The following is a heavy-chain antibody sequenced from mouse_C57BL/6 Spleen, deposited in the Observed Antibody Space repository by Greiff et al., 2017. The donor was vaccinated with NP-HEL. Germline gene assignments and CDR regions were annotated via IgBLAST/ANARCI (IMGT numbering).Heavy chain of an antibody. D-gene: IGHD2-5*01. Sequence: VQLQQSGAELVRPGASVKLSCTASGFNIKDDYMHWVKQRPEQGLEWIGWIDPENGDTEYASKFQGKATIPADTSSNTAYLQLSSLTSEDTAVYYCAYYSTWFAYWGQGTLVTVSA. V-gene: IGHV14-4*01. CDR1: GFNIKDDY. CDR3: AYYSTWFAY. CDR2: IDPENGDT. J-gene: IGHJ3*01.